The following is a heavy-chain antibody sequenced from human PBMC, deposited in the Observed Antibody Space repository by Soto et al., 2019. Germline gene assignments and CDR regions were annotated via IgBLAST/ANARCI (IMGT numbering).Heavy chain of an antibody. CDR1: GFTFSSYA. Sequence: GGSLRLSCAASGFTFSSYAMSWVRQAPGKGLEWVSAIRGSGGSTYYADSVKGRFTISRDNSKNTLDLQMNSLSAEDTAVYYCAKSLSPEYSTAAEFDYWGQGTLVTVSS. V-gene: IGHV3-23*01. CDR2: IRGSGGST. J-gene: IGHJ4*02. CDR3: AKSLSPEYSTAAEFDY. D-gene: IGHD6-6*01.